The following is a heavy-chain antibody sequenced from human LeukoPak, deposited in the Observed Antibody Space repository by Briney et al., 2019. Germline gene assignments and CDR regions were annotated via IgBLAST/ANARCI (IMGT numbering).Heavy chain of an antibody. CDR2: IYHGDSDT. CDR3: ARQDIRATTGKPYDY. CDR1: GYSFTSYW. J-gene: IGHJ4*02. V-gene: IGHV5-51*01. Sequence: GESLKNSCKGSGYSFTSYWIGWVRQMPGKGLEWMGIIYHGDSDTRYSPSFQGQVTISADKSISTAYLQWSSLTASDTAIYYCARQDIRATTGKPYDYWGQGTLVTVSS. D-gene: IGHD1-1*01.